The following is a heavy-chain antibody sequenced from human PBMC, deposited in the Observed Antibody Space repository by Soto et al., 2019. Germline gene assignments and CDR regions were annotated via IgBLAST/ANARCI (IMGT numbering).Heavy chain of an antibody. CDR2: INAGNGNT. CDR1: GYTFTSYA. V-gene: IGHV1-3*01. CDR3: ARDPPADDHLNGRDL. Sequence: ASVKVSCKASGYTFTSYAMHWVRQAPGQRLEWMGWINAGNGNTKYSQKFQGRVTITRDTSASTAYMELSSLRSEDTAVYYCARDPPADDHLNGRDLRGHGTLVTVS. D-gene: IGHD6-13*01. J-gene: IGHJ5*02.